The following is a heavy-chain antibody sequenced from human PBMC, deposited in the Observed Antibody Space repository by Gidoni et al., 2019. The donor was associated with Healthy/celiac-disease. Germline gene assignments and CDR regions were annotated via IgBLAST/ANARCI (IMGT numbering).Heavy chain of an antibody. V-gene: IGHV4-31*03. CDR1: GGSISSGGYY. Sequence: QVQLQESGPGLVKPSQTLSLTCTVSGGSISSGGYYWSWIRQHPGKGLEWIGYIYYSGSTYYNPSLKSRVTISVDTSKNQFSLKLSSVTAADTAVYYCARDDFSPDEKYNWFDPWGQGTLVTVSS. J-gene: IGHJ5*02. CDR2: IYYSGST. CDR3: ARDDFSPDEKYNWFDP. D-gene: IGHD3-3*01.